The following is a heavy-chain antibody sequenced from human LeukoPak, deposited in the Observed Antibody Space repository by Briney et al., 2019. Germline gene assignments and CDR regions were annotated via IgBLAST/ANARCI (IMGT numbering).Heavy chain of an antibody. V-gene: IGHV4-4*07. CDR3: ARTAGIQLWLNYFDY. CDR2: IYTSGST. CDR1: GGSISSYY. Sequence: SETLSPTCTVSGGSISSYYWSWIRQPAGKGLEWIGRIYTSGSTNYNPSLKSRVTMSVDTSKNQFSLKLSSVTAADTAVYYCARTAGIQLWLNYFDYWGQGTLVTVSS. J-gene: IGHJ4*02. D-gene: IGHD5-18*01.